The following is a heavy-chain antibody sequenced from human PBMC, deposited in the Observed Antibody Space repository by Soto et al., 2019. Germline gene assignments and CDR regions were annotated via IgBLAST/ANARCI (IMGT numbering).Heavy chain of an antibody. D-gene: IGHD2-8*01. Sequence: SVKVSCKASGFTFTSSAFQWVRQARGQRLEWIGWIAVGSGYTNYAQRFQDRVTLTRDMSTATTYMELSRLTSEDTAIYYCAADATAWQQMVPSDYWGQGTLVTVLL. CDR3: AADATAWQQMVPSDY. V-gene: IGHV1-58*01. CDR2: IAVGSGYT. CDR1: GFTFTSSA. J-gene: IGHJ4*02.